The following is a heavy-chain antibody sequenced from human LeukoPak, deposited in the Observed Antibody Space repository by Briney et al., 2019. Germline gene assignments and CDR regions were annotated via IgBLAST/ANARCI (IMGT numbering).Heavy chain of an antibody. CDR3: ARGLPNWYFDL. J-gene: IGHJ2*01. V-gene: IGHV4-34*01. CDR2: INHSGST. Sequence: SETLSLTCAVYGGSFSGYYWSWIRQPPGKGLEWIGEINHSGSTNYNPSLKSRVTISVDTSKNQFSLKLSSVTAADTAVYCCARGLPNWYFDLWGRGTLVTVSS. CDR1: GGSFSGYY.